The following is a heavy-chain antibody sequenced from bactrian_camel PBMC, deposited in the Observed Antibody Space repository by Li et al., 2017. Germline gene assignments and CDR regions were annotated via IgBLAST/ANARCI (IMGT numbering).Heavy chain of an antibody. V-gene: IGHV3-3*01. J-gene: IGHJ6*01. CDR2: LEVTGQRL. Sequence: HVQLVESGGGSVQAGGSLRLFCAASGYPYTMAWFRQAPGKEREAVARLEVTGQRLYYDDSVRGRFIISKDNAKKMLILHMTSLKPEDTGMYYCAADRRLCNAERRARDFAYWGQGTQVTVS. CDR3: AADRRLCNAERRARDFAY. CDR1: GYPYT.